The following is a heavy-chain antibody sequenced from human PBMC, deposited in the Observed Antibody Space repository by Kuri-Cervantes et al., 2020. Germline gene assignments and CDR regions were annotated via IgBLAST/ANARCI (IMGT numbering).Heavy chain of an antibody. CDR2: IKQDGSEK. D-gene: IGHD2-15*01. CDR1: GFTFSSYW. Sequence: GESLKISCAASGFTFSSYWMSWVRQAPGKGLEWVANIKQDGSEKYYLDSVKGRFTISRDNAKNSLYLQMNSLRAEDTAVYYCARVVAATPYYYYYVDVWGKGTTVTVSS. CDR3: ARVVAATPYYYYYVDV. V-gene: IGHV3-7*01. J-gene: IGHJ6*03.